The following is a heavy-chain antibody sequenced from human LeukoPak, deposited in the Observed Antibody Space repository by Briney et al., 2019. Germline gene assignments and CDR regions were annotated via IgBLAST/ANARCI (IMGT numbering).Heavy chain of an antibody. V-gene: IGHV3-21*04. J-gene: IGHJ4*02. CDR2: ISSSSSYI. D-gene: IGHD2-21*01. Sequence: PGGSLRLSCAASGFTFNTYNMNWVRQAPGKGLEWVSSISSSSSYIYYADSVKGRFTISRDNAKNSLYLQMNSLRAEDTAVYYCARGGENDYWGQGTLVTVSS. CDR1: GFTFNTYN. CDR3: ARGGENDY.